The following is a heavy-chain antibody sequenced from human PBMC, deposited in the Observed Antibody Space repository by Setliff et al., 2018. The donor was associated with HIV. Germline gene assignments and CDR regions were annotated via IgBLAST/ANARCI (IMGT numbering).Heavy chain of an antibody. CDR2: IHTSGST. CDR1: GGSMTNY. D-gene: IGHD2-8*01. CDR3: AKFYCPHGVCYGFDI. Sequence: TLSLTCTVSGGSMTNYWSWIRQPPGKGLEFIGHIHTSGSTIYNPSLKSRLTITIDTSRIQFSLKLTSVTAADTAVYYCAKFYCPHGVCYGFDIWGQGTMVTVSS. J-gene: IGHJ3*02. V-gene: IGHV4-4*09.